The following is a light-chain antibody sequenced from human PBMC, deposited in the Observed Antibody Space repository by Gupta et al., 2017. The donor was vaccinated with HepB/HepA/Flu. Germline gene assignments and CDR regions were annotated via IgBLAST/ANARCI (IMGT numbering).Light chain of an antibody. CDR1: QSIGKY. CDR3: HQTSSSPLT. Sequence: DIQMTQSPSSLSASVGDRVTITCRASQSIGKYLNWYQQKPGKAPKLLIDTTSTLQSGVPSRVSGSGSGTDFTLTISSLQPEDVSTYYCHQTSSSPLTFGGGTNVEIK. J-gene: IGKJ4*01. V-gene: IGKV1-39*01. CDR2: TTS.